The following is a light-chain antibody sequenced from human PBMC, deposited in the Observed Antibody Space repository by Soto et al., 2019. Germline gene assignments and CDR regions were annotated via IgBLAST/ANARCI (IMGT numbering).Light chain of an antibody. V-gene: IGKV4-1*01. CDR1: QSVLYSSNNKNY. CDR2: WAS. Sequence: EIVVTHSPDSLAVSLGERATINCKSSQSVLYSSNNKNYLAWYQQKPRQPPKLLIYWASTRESGVPDRFSGSGSGTDFTLTISSLQAEDVAVYYCQQYYNTPLTFGGGTKVDI. CDR3: QQYYNTPLT. J-gene: IGKJ4*01.